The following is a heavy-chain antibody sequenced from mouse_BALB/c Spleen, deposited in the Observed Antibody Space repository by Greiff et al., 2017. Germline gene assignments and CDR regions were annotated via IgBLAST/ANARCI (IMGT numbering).Heavy chain of an antibody. CDR1: GYTFTNYW. J-gene: IGHJ2*01. CDR3: ARTGGYGDGGFDY. Sequence: QVQLQQSGAELVRPGTSVKISCKASGYTFTNYWLGWVKQRPGHGLEWIGDIYPGGGYTNYNEKFKGKATLTADTSSSTAYMQLSSLTSEDSAVYFCARTGGYGDGGFDYWGQGTTLTVSS. D-gene: IGHD1-2*01. V-gene: IGHV1-63*02. CDR2: IYPGGGYT.